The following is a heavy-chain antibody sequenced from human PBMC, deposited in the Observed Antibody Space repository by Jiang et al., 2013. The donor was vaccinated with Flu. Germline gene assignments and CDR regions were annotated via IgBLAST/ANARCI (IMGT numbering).Heavy chain of an antibody. CDR2: IKQDGSEK. CDR1: GFPLSRNW. Sequence: VQLVESGGGLVHPGGSLRLSCAASGFPLSRNWMTWVRQAPGKGLEWVANIKQDGSEKHYVDSVKGRFIISRDNAKNSLYLQMNSLRAEDTAVYYCARDMKDVETALMSYYFYGMDVLGPRDHGHRLL. J-gene: IGHJ6*02. D-gene: IGHD5-18*01. CDR3: ARDMKDVETALMSYYFYGMDV. V-gene: IGHV3-7*05.